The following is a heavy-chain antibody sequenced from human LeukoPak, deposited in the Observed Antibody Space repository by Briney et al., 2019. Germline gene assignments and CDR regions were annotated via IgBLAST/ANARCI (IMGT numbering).Heavy chain of an antibody. CDR1: GGSFSGYY. V-gene: IGHV4-34*01. Sequence: SETLSLTCAVYGGSFSGYYWSWIRQPPGKGLEWIGEINHSGSTNYNPSLKSRVTISVDTSKNQFSLKLSSVTAADTAVYYCARDALDSSGYYSHFADYWGQGTLVTVSS. D-gene: IGHD3-22*01. J-gene: IGHJ4*02. CDR2: INHSGST. CDR3: ARDALDSSGYYSHFADY.